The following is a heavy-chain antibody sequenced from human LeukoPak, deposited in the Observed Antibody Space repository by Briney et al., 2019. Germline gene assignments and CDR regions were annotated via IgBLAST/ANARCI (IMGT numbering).Heavy chain of an antibody. CDR2: IRYDGSNK. D-gene: IGHD3-16*01. V-gene: IGHV3-30*02. CDR1: GFTFSSYG. CDR3: AGGPDY. J-gene: IGHJ4*02. Sequence: WGSLRLSCAASGFTFSSYGIHWVRQAPGKGLEWVAFIRYDGSNKYYADSVKGRFTISRDNSKNTMYLQMNSLRAEDTAVYYCAGGPDYWGQGTLVTVSS.